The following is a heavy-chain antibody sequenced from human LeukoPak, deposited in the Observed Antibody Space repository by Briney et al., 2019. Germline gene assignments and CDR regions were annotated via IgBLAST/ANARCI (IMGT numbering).Heavy chain of an antibody. CDR3: AKQLGYCSDGSCYFPY. CDR1: GFTFSSYV. CDR2: ISNNGGYT. V-gene: IGHV3-23*01. Sequence: GGSLRLSCVVSGFTFSSYVMSWVRQAPGKGLEWGSAISNNGGYTYYADSVQGRFTISRDNSKSTLCLQLNSLRAEDTAVYYCAKQLGYCSDGSCYFPYWGQGPLVTVSS. J-gene: IGHJ4*02. D-gene: IGHD2-15*01.